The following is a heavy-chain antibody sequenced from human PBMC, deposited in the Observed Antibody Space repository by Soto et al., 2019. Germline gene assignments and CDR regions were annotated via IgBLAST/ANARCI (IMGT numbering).Heavy chain of an antibody. CDR2: IYYSGST. J-gene: IGHJ4*02. Sequence: QLQLQESGPGLVKPSETLSLTCTVSGGFIRSSRDYWGWIRQPPGKGLEWIGSIYYSGSTYYNPSLKSRVTISVDTSKNQFSLKLSSVTAADTAVYYCARQEWIQFWPDDYWGQGTLVTVSS. CDR3: ARQEWIQFWPDDY. D-gene: IGHD5-18*01. V-gene: IGHV4-39*01. CDR1: GGFIRSSRDY.